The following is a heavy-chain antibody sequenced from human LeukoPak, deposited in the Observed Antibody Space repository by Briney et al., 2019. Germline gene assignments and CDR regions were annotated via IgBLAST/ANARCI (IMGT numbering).Heavy chain of an antibody. CDR3: ARGRYDSADS. V-gene: IGHV3-30*17. Sequence: PGGSLSSSCAASGFTFGPFTFTWFRQAPGKELEWVTLISYDGKTTIYGDSVKGRFTISRDTSPNTVYLRMNSLRADDTAVYYCARGRYDSADSWGQGTLVTVSS. CDR1: GFTFGPFT. CDR2: ISYDGKTT. D-gene: IGHD3-22*01. J-gene: IGHJ5*02.